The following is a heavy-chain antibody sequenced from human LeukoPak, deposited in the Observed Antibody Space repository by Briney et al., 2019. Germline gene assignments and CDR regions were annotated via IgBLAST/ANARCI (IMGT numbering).Heavy chain of an antibody. Sequence: ASVKVPWKALGYTFTGYYMHWVRQAPGQGLEWMGWINPNSGGTNFAQKFQGGVTMTRDTSISTAYMELSRLRSDDTAVYYCARDDPYSSPGLWWGRGTLDPVSS. D-gene: IGHD4-11*01. V-gene: IGHV1-2*02. CDR1: GYTFTGYY. CDR3: ARDDPYSSPGLW. CDR2: INPNSGGT. J-gene: IGHJ1*01.